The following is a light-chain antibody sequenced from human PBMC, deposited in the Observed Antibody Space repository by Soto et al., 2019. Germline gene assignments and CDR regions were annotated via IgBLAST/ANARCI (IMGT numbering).Light chain of an antibody. CDR3: QQSYSTPRT. Sequence: DIQMTQSPSSLSASVGDRVIITCRASQSISIYLNWYQQKPGKAPKLLIYAASSLQSGVPSRFSGSGSGTDFTLTISSLQTEDFAAYYCQQSYSTPRTFGQGTKVDI. J-gene: IGKJ1*01. CDR2: AAS. V-gene: IGKV1-39*01. CDR1: QSISIY.